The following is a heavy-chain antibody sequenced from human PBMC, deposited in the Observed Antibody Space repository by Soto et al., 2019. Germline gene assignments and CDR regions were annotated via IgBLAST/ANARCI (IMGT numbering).Heavy chain of an antibody. CDR1: GYTFTSYG. CDR3: ARVPYGSGSLNWFDP. D-gene: IGHD3-10*01. J-gene: IGHJ5*02. V-gene: IGHV1-18*01. Sequence: GASVKVSCKASGYTFTSYGISWVRQAPGQGLEWMGWISAHNGNTNYAQKLQGRVTMTTDTSTSTAYMELRSLRSDDTAVYYCARVPYGSGSLNWFDPWGQGTLVTVSS. CDR2: ISAHNGNT.